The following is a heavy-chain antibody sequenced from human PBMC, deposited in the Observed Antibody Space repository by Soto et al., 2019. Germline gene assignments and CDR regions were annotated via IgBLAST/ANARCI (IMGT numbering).Heavy chain of an antibody. CDR2: ISYDGSNK. CDR3: AKVGAYYDFWSGYSPYYFDY. D-gene: IGHD3-3*01. J-gene: IGHJ4*02. V-gene: IGHV3-30*18. CDR1: GFTFSSYV. Sequence: PGGSLRLSCAASGFTFSSYVMHWVRQAPGKGLEWVAVISYDGSNKYYADSVKGRFTISRDNSKNTLYLQMNSLRAEDTAVYYCAKVGAYYDFWSGYSPYYFDYWGQGTLVTVSS.